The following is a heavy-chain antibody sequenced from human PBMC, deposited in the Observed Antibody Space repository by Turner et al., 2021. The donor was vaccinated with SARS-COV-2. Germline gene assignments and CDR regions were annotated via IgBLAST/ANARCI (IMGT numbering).Heavy chain of an antibody. J-gene: IGHJ4*02. CDR1: GFTFSSYA. V-gene: IGHV3-23*01. CDR3: AKDREGTGADYFDY. CDR2: ITGSADIT. Sequence: EVPLLESGGGLVQPGGSLGLSCAASGFTFSSYAMTWVRQAPGKGLEWVSSITGSADITHYADSVKGRFTISRDNSKNTLHLQMNSLRAEDTAIYYCAKDREGTGADYFDYWGQGTLVTVSS. D-gene: IGHD6-19*01.